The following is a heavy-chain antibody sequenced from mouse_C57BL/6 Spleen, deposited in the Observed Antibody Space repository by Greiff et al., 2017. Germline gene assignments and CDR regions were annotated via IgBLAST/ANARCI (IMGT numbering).Heavy chain of an antibody. J-gene: IGHJ1*03. Sequence: EVQGVESGGDLVKPGGSLKLSCAASGFTFSSYGMSWVRQTPDKRLEWVATISSGGSYTYYPDSVKGRFTISRDNAKNTLYLQMSSLKSEDTAMYYCARSGFYYGSSYGYFDVWGTGTTVTVSS. CDR3: ARSGFYYGSSYGYFDV. D-gene: IGHD1-1*01. V-gene: IGHV5-6*01. CDR2: ISSGGSYT. CDR1: GFTFSSYG.